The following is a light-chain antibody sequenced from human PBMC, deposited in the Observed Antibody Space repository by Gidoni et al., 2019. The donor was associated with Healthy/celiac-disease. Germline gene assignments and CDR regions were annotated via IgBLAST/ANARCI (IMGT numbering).Light chain of an antibody. CDR2: NDG. CDR1: ALPKQY. J-gene: IGLJ3*02. CDR3: QSADSSGTYRV. V-gene: IGLV3-25*03. Sequence: SYDLTQPPSLSVSPGQTARITCSGDALPKQYAYWYQQKPGQAPVLVMYNDGERPSGIPERFSGSSSGTTVTLTISGVQAEDEADYYCQSADSSGTYRVFGGGTKLTVL.